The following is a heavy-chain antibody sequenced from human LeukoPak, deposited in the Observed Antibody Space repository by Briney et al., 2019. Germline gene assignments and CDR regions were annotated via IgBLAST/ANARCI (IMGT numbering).Heavy chain of an antibody. CDR2: ISSSSSYI. CDR1: GFTFSSYA. Sequence: GSLRLSCAASGFTFSSYAMHWVRQAPGKGLEWVSSISSSSSYIYYADSVKGRFTISRDNAKNSLYLQMNSLRAEDTAVYYCARSSSSWYNYYYYGMDVWAKGPRSPSP. D-gene: IGHD6-13*01. CDR3: ARSSSSWYNYYYYGMDV. V-gene: IGHV3-21*01. J-gene: IGHJ6*02.